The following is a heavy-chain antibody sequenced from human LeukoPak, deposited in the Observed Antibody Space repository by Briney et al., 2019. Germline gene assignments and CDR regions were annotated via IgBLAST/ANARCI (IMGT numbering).Heavy chain of an antibody. J-gene: IGHJ4*02. D-gene: IGHD6-13*01. V-gene: IGHV4-39*07. Sequence: PSETLSLTCAVSGGSISSSSYYWGWIRQPPGKGLEWIGSIYYSGSTYYNPSLKSRVTMSVDTSKNQFSLKLSSVTAADTAVYYCARELTTGSSSWYYFDYWGQGTLVTVSS. CDR1: GGSISSSSYY. CDR2: IYYSGST. CDR3: ARELTTGSSSWYYFDY.